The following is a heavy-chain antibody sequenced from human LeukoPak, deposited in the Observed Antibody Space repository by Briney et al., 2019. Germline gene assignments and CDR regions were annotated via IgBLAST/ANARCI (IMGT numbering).Heavy chain of an antibody. CDR2: INSDGTT. CDR1: GFSFSTTW. CDR3: ARTEFNYAWGAGY. V-gene: IGHV3-74*01. Sequence: GGSLRLSCAASGFSFSTTWMHWVRQAPGKGLIWVSRINSDGTTSYADSVKGRFTISRDNAKNSLYLQMNSLRAEDTALYYCARTEFNYAWGAGYWGQGTLVTVSS. J-gene: IGHJ4*02. D-gene: IGHD3-10*01.